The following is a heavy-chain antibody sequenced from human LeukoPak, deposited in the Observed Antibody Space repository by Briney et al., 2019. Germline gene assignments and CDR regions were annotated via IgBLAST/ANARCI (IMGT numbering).Heavy chain of an antibody. J-gene: IGHJ5*02. CDR2: IRYDGSNK. CDR1: GFTFSRFW. CDR3: ARARKSGGITMIRGVKDRGWFDP. D-gene: IGHD3-10*01. V-gene: IGHV3-30*02. Sequence: LGGSLRLSCAASGFTFSRFWMTWVRQPPGKGLEWVAFIRYDGSNKSYADSVKGRFTISRDNSKNTLYLQMNSLRAEDTAVYYCARARKSGGITMIRGVKDRGWFDPWGQGTLVTVSS.